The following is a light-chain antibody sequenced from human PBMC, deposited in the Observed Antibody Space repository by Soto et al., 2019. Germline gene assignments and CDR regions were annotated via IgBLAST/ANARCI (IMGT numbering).Light chain of an antibody. V-gene: IGKV3-20*01. CDR2: GIS. Sequence: EIVLTQSPDTLALSPGERATLSCRASQSVTSNYLAWYQQKPGQAPRLLIFGISSRATGIPDRFSGSGSGTHFTLTIARLEPEDFAVYSCQQYGSSYAFGQGTKLEIK. CDR3: QQYGSSYA. CDR1: QSVTSNY. J-gene: IGKJ2*01.